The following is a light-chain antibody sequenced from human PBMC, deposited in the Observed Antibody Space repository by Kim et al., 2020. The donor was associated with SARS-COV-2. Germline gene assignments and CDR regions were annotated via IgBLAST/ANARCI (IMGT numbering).Light chain of an antibody. CDR2: DVS. CDR3: SSYTSSSTSLYV. CDR1: SSDVGGYNY. V-gene: IGLV2-14*01. J-gene: IGLJ1*01. Sequence: QSALTQPASVSGSPGQSITISCTGTSSDVGGYNYVSWYQQHPGKAPKLMIYDVSKRPSGVSNRFSGSKSGNTASLTISGRQAEDEADYYCSSYTSSSTSLYVFGTGTKVTVL.